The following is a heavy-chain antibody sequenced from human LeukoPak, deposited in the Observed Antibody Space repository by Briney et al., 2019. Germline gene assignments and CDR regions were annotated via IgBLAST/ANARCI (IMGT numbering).Heavy chain of an antibody. J-gene: IGHJ4*02. CDR3: AKDSNSVIMWFEN. CDR2: VSVSGA. CDR1: GFTFSNYA. V-gene: IGHV3-23*01. D-gene: IGHD3-10*01. Sequence: GGSLRLSCAASGFTFSNYAMSWVRQAPGKGLEWVSGVSVSGAHYADSVKGRFTVSRDSSKETLYLQLNSLRPEDTAVYYCAKDSNSVIMWFENWGQGTLVTVSS.